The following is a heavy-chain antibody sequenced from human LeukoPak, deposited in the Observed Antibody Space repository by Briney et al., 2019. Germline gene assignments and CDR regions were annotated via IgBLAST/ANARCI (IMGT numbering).Heavy chain of an antibody. J-gene: IGHJ5*02. Sequence: ASVKVSCKTSGYIFTGYYLHWVRQAPGQGLEWMGIINPSGGSTSYAQKFQGRVTMTRDTSTSTVYMELSSLRSEDTVVYYCARDHSGYSGYVLHYNWFDPWGRGTLVTVSS. V-gene: IGHV1-46*01. CDR1: GYIFTGYY. CDR3: ARDHSGYSGYVLHYNWFDP. CDR2: INPSGGST. D-gene: IGHD5-12*01.